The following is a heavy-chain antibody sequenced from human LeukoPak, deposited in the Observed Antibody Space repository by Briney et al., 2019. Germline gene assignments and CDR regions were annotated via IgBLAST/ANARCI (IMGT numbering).Heavy chain of an antibody. CDR1: GFTFSSYW. D-gene: IGHD2-15*01. CDR2: IKQDGSEK. V-gene: IGHV3-7*03. CDR3: ARVLRYCSGGNCYSGGLGYMDV. Sequence: GGSLRLSCAASGFTFSSYWMSWVRQAPGKGLEWVANIKQDGSEKYYVDSVKGRFTISRDNAKNSLYLQMDSLRAEDTAVYYCARVLRYCSGGNCYSGGLGYMDVWGKGTTVTISS. J-gene: IGHJ6*03.